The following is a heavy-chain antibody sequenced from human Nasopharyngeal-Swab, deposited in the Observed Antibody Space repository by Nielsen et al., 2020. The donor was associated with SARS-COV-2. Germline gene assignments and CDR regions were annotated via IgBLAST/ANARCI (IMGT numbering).Heavy chain of an antibody. CDR2: IYHSGST. J-gene: IGHJ4*02. CDR1: GYSINSGYY. Sequence: SETLSLTCSVSGYSINSGYYWGCIRQPPGKGLEWIGSIYHSGSTYYNPSLKSRVTISVDTSKNQFSLRLTSVTAADTAVYYCARNIGHSPAPFEYWGQGTPVTAPQ. CDR3: ARNIGHSPAPFEY. D-gene: IGHD2/OR15-2a*01. V-gene: IGHV4-38-2*01.